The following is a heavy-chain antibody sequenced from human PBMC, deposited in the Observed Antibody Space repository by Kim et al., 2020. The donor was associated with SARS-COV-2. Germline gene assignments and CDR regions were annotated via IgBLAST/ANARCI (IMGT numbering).Heavy chain of an antibody. CDR3: LDYLGSGSYGKS. Sequence: GGSLRLSCAASGSTFTTFGVTWVRQAPGKGLEWVSSIDGDDGRILYADSVRGRFTISRDNSKNTLYLQMNSLRAEDTAIYYCLDYLGSGSYGKSWGQGILVTVSS. CDR2: IDGDDGRI. D-gene: IGHD3-10*01. J-gene: IGHJ5*02. V-gene: IGHV3-23*01. CDR1: GSTFTTFG.